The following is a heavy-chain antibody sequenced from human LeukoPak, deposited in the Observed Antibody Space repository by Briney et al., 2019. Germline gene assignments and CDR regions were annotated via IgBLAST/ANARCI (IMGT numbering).Heavy chain of an antibody. CDR2: IIPIFGTA. Sequence: SVKVSCKASGGSFSSYGISWVRQAPGQGLEWMGGIIPIFGTANYAQKFQGRVTITADESTSTAYMELSSLRSEDTAVYYCARAPPYYYDSSGYQFDYWGQGTLVTVSS. J-gene: IGHJ4*02. CDR1: GGSFSSYG. CDR3: ARAPPYYYDSSGYQFDY. D-gene: IGHD3-22*01. V-gene: IGHV1-69*13.